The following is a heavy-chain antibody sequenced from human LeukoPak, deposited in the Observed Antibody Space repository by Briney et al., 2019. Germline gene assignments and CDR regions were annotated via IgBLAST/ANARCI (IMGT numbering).Heavy chain of an antibody. Sequence: SQTLSLTCTVSDDSINSGDYYWSWIRQPPGKGLEWIGNIYNDGSTFYNSSFKSRVTISVDTSKKQFSLKLSSVTAADTAVYYCARIDGAAFDIWGQGTMVTVSS. CDR2: IYNDGST. J-gene: IGHJ3*02. D-gene: IGHD1-26*01. V-gene: IGHV4-30-4*01. CDR1: DDSINSGDYY. CDR3: ARIDGAAFDI.